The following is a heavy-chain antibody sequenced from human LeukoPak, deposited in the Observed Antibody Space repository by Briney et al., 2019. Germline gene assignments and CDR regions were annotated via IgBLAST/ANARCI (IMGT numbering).Heavy chain of an antibody. D-gene: IGHD6-6*01. CDR3: ARTGPGQLDNYMDV. V-gene: IGHV1-69*05. J-gene: IGHJ6*03. CDR2: IIPILGTA. Sequence: ASVKVSCKASGGTFSSYAISWVRQAPGQGLEWMGGIIPILGTANYAQKFQGRVTITTDESTSTAYMELSSLISEDTAVYYCARTGPGQLDNYMDVWGKGTTVTVSS. CDR1: GGTFSSYA.